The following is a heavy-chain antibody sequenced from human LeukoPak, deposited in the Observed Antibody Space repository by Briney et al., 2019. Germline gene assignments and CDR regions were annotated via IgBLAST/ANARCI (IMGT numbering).Heavy chain of an antibody. CDR2: INPSGGST. CDR3: ARESPNYGSGSYYMVN. CDR1: GGTFSSYA. J-gene: IGHJ4*02. V-gene: IGHV1-46*01. Sequence: ASVKVSCKASGGTFSSYAISWVRQAPGQGLEWMGIINPSGGSTSYAQKFQGRVTMTRDTSTSTVYMELSSLRSEDTAAYYCARESPNYGSGSYYMVNWGQGTLVTVSS. D-gene: IGHD3-10*01.